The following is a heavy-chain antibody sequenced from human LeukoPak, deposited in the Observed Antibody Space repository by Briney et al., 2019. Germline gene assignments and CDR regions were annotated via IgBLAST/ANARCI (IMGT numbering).Heavy chain of an antibody. CDR2: IKQDGSEK. Sequence: QPGGSLRLSCAASGFTFSGYWMSWVRQAPGKGLEWVANIKQDGSEKYYVDSVKGRFTISRDNSKNMVYLQMSSLRAEDTAVYYCVKELGYHFDYWGQATLVTVSS. J-gene: IGHJ4*02. CDR3: VKELGYHFDY. V-gene: IGHV3-7*01. D-gene: IGHD3-16*01. CDR1: GFTFSGYW.